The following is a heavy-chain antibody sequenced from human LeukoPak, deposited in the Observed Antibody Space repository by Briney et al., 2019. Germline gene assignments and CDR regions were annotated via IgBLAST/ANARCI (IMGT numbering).Heavy chain of an antibody. V-gene: IGHV1-2*02. Sequence: ASVKVSCKASGYTFTGYNIHWMRQAPGQGLEWMGWINPNGGGTNYAQNFQGRVTMTMDTSITTVYMEVSGLTPDDTAVYYCARAVRVTTDLDFWGQGTLVTVSS. CDR3: ARAVRVTTDLDF. CDR2: INPNGGGT. D-gene: IGHD2-21*02. CDR1: GYTFTGYN. J-gene: IGHJ4*02.